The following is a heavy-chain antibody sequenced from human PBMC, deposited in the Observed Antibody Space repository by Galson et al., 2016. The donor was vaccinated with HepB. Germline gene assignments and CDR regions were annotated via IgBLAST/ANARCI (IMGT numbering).Heavy chain of an antibody. CDR2: RYHSGST. D-gene: IGHD2-15*01. CDR3: TTRAETDGLLDGRFCSGGSCLYDAFDI. CDR1: GYFISSGYF. J-gene: IGHJ3*02. V-gene: IGHV4-38-2*01. Sequence: SETLSLTCAVSGYFISSGYFWGWIRQPPGKGLEWIGSRYHSGSTYSNPSLKSRVTISLDTSKNQFSLRLSSVTAADTAVYYCTTRAETDGLLDGRFCSGGSCLYDAFDIWGQGTMVTVSS.